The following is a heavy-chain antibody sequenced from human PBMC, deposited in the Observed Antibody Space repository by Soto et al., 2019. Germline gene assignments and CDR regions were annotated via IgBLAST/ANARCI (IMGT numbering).Heavy chain of an antibody. CDR2: INPNSGGT. D-gene: IGHD2-2*01. V-gene: IGHV1-2*02. CDR3: ARDRSIVVVPAAMGY. J-gene: IGHJ4*02. Sequence: GASVKGSCKASGYTFTGYYMHWVRQAPGQGLEWMGWINPNSGGTNYAQKFQGRVTMTRDTSISTAYMELSRLRSDDTAVYYCARDRSIVVVPAAMGYWGQGTLVTVSS. CDR1: GYTFTGYY.